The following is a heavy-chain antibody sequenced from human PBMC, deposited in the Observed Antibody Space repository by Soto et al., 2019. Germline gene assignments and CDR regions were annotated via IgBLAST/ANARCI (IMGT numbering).Heavy chain of an antibody. CDR2: ISRSSSYI. J-gene: IGHJ5*02. CDR1: GFTFSSYS. CDR3: ARDLHDYVSFRFDP. V-gene: IGHV3-21*01. Sequence: GGSLRLSCAASGFTFSSYSMNWVRQAPGKGLEWVSSISRSSSYIYYADSVKGRFTISRDNAKNSLYLQMNSLRAEDTAVYYCARDLHDYVSFRFDPWGQGTLVTVPS. D-gene: IGHD3-16*01.